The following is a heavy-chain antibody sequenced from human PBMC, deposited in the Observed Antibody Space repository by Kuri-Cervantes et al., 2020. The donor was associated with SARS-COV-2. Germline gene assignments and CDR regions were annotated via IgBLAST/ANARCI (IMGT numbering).Heavy chain of an antibody. CDR3: ARGYDFWSGYSIFGGIYYYYYGMDV. D-gene: IGHD3-3*01. CDR1: GGTFSSYA. CDR2: IIPIFGTA. J-gene: IGHJ6*02. V-gene: IGHV1-69*01. Sequence: GGSLRLSCKASGGTFSSYAISWVRQAPGQGLEWMGGIIPIFGTANYAQKFQGRVTITADESTSTAYMELSSLRSEDTAVYYCARGYDFWSGYSIFGGIYYYYYGMDVWGQGTTVTVSS.